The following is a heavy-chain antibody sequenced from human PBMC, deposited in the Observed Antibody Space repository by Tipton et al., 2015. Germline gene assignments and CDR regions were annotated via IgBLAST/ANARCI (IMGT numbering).Heavy chain of an antibody. D-gene: IGHD5-18*01. Sequence: GLVKPSETLSLICTVSGGSISGSHWYWFRQPAGRGLEWIGGVSTSGNTNYNSSLKSRLTTSVDTSKNQFSLRLTSVTAADTALYYCARDPRDGYGHFDLWGQGTLVTVSS. CDR2: VSTSGNT. J-gene: IGHJ4*02. V-gene: IGHV4-4*07. CDR1: GGSISGSH. CDR3: ARDPRDGYGHFDL.